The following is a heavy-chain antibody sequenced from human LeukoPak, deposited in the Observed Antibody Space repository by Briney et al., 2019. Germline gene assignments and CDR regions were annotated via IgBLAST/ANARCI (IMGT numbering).Heavy chain of an antibody. Sequence: GGSLRFSCAASGFTVSTNYMSWVRQAPEKGLEWVSAIYNGCSTYYADSVKGRFTISRDNSKNTMYLQMNSLRAEDTAMYYCSRAPNSITGSIGGGFDDWGQGTLVTVSA. CDR2: IYNGCST. CDR3: SRAPNSITGSIGGGFDD. CDR1: GFTVSTNY. J-gene: IGHJ4*02. D-gene: IGHD3-16*01. V-gene: IGHV3-66*01.